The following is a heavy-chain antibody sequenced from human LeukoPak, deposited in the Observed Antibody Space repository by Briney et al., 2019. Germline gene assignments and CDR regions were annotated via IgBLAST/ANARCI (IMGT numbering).Heavy chain of an antibody. V-gene: IGHV1-46*01. CDR3: VPTKLQTDAFDI. CDR2: INPSGGST. Sequence: ASVKVSCKASGYTFTSYYMHWVRQAPGQGLEWTGIINPSGGSTSYAQKFQGRVTMTRDTSTSTVYMELSSLRSEDTAVYYCVPTKLQTDAFDIWGQGTMVTVSS. D-gene: IGHD5-24*01. J-gene: IGHJ3*02. CDR1: GYTFTSYY.